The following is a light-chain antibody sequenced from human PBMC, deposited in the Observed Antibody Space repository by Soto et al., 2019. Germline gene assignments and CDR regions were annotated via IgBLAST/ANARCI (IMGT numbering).Light chain of an antibody. J-gene: IGKJ5*01. CDR1: EDINSR. V-gene: IGKV1-12*01. Sequence: DIQMTQSPSSVSASVGDRVTISCRASEDINSRLAWYQQKPGNAPKLLIYAAFILQSGVPSRFSGYGSGTDFTLSISSLQPEDFATYFCQQADSLPITFGQGTRLEIK. CDR3: QQADSLPIT. CDR2: AAF.